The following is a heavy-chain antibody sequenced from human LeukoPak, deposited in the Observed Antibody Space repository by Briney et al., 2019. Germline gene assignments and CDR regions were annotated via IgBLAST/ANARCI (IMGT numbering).Heavy chain of an antibody. CDR2: INHSGST. V-gene: IGHV4-34*01. CDR1: GGSFSGYY. CDR3: PVRLGELWSFQKYYFDY. J-gene: IGHJ4*02. Sequence: TTSETLSLTCAVYGGSFSGYYWSWIRQPPGKGLEWIGEINHSGSTNYNPSLKSRVTISVDTSKNQFSLKLSSVTAADTAGTRLPVRLGELWSFQKYYFDYWGQGTLVTVSS. D-gene: IGHD3-16*01.